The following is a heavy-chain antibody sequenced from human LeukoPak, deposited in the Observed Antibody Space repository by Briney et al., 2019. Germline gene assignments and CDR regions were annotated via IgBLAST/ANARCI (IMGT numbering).Heavy chain of an antibody. Sequence: PGRSLRLSCAASGFTFSSYGMHWVRQAPGKGLEWVAVIWYDGSNKYYADSVKGRFTISRDNSKNTLYLQMNSLRAEDTAVYYCARGGGYSYATPDYWGQGTLVTVSS. D-gene: IGHD5-18*01. CDR1: GFTFSSYG. CDR3: ARGGGYSYATPDY. CDR2: IWYDGSNK. V-gene: IGHV3-33*01. J-gene: IGHJ4*02.